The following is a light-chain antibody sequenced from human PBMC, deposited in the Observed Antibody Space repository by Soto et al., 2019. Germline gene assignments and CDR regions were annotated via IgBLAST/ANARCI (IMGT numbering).Light chain of an antibody. V-gene: IGKV3-20*01. CDR1: QSVSSSY. J-gene: IGKJ1*01. Sequence: EIVLTESPCTLSLAAWERATLSCRASQSVSSSYLAWYQQKPGQAPRLLIYGASSRATGIPDRFSGSGSGTDFTLTISRLEPEDFAVYYCQQYGSSLTWTFGQGTKVDIK. CDR2: GAS. CDR3: QQYGSSLTWT.